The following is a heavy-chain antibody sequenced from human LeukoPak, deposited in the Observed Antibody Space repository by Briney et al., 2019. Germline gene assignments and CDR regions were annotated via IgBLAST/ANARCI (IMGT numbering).Heavy chain of an antibody. Sequence: GGSLRLSCAAGGLTFNNVWVSWVRQAPGKGLEWVGHIKSKTDGGTADYAAPVKGRFTISRDDSKNTLYLQINSLKTEDTAVYYCTTKFGLSEAHDYWGQGTLVTVSS. V-gene: IGHV3-15*01. CDR3: TTKFGLSEAHDY. CDR2: IKSKTDGGTA. CDR1: GLTFNNVW. D-gene: IGHD1-26*01. J-gene: IGHJ4*02.